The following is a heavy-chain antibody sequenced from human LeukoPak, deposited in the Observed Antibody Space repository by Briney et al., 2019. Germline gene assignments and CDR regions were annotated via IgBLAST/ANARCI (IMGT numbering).Heavy chain of an antibody. V-gene: IGHV3-21*01. D-gene: IGHD3-22*01. Sequence: GGSLRLSCAASGFTFSSYSMNWVRQAPGKGLEWVSSISSSSSYIYYADSVKGRFTISRDNAKNSLYLQMNSLRAEETDVYYCARGAYYYDSSGYYDWGQGTMVTVSS. CDR1: GFTFSSYS. CDR3: ARGAYYYDSSGYYD. CDR2: ISSSSSYI. J-gene: IGHJ4*02.